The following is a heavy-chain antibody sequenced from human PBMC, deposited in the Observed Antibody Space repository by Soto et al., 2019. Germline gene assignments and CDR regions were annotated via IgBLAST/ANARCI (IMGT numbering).Heavy chain of an antibody. CDR1: GFTFSSYG. D-gene: IGHD2-8*01. Sequence: GGSLRLSCAASGFTFSSYGMHWVRQAPGKGLEWVAVISYDGSNKYYADSVKGRFTISRDNSKNTLYLQMNSLRAEDTAVYYCAKEEPFRFNGVFSPLGAYYGMDVWGQGTTVTVSS. CDR3: AKEEPFRFNGVFSPLGAYYGMDV. CDR2: ISYDGSNK. J-gene: IGHJ6*02. V-gene: IGHV3-30*18.